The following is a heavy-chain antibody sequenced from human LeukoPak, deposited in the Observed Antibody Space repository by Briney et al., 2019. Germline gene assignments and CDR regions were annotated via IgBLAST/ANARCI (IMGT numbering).Heavy chain of an antibody. D-gene: IGHD3-3*01. Sequence: PGGSLRLSCAASGFTFSSYWMSWVRQAPGKGLEWVANIKQDGSEKYYVGSVKGRFTISRDNAKNSLYLQMNSLRAEDTAVYYCARDLGDRFLEWLYHDYWGQGTLVTVSS. CDR1: GFTFSSYW. J-gene: IGHJ4*02. CDR2: IKQDGSEK. CDR3: ARDLGDRFLEWLYHDY. V-gene: IGHV3-7*01.